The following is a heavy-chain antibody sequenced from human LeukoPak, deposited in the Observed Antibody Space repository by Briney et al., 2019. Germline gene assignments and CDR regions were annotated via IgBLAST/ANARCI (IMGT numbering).Heavy chain of an antibody. CDR2: ISYSGST. Sequence: SGTLYLTCTGSGGSICSISDFWGSLRPPPGNGLGGIGSISYSGSTYYNPPLKSRVTISGRTSKNQFSLKLNSVTAAVTAVYYCARSVNIVVEYYFDYWGQGTLVTVSS. V-gene: IGHV4-39*01. CDR3: ARSVNIVVEYYFDY. CDR1: GGSICSISDF. J-gene: IGHJ4*02. D-gene: IGHD2-15*01.